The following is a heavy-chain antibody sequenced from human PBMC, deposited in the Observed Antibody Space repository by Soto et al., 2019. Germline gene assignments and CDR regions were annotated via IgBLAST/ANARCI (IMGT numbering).Heavy chain of an antibody. J-gene: IGHJ5*02. CDR2: ISYDGSNK. CDR1: GFTFSSYG. D-gene: IGHD3-22*01. Sequence: QVQLVESGGGVVQPGRSLRLSCAASGFTFSSYGMHWVRQAPGKGLEWVAVISYDGSNKYYADSVKGRFTISRDNSKNTLYLQKNSLRAEDTAVYYCAKAEGDYYDSSGYYGPGWFDPWGQGTLVTVSS. CDR3: AKAEGDYYDSSGYYGPGWFDP. V-gene: IGHV3-30*18.